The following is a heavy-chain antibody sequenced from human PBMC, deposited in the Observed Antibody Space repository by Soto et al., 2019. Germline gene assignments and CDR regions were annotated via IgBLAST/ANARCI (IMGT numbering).Heavy chain of an antibody. CDR1: GYTFTGYY. CDR2: INPNSGGT. D-gene: IGHD3-10*01. V-gene: IGHV1-2*04. Sequence: GASVKVSCKASGYTFTGYYMHWVRQAPGQGLEWMGWINPNSGGTNYAQKFQGWVTMTRDTSISTAYMELSRLRSDDTAVYYCARMGGGRQGVINYYYYYTDVWGKGTTVTAP. CDR3: ARMGGGRQGVINYYYYYTDV. J-gene: IGHJ6*03.